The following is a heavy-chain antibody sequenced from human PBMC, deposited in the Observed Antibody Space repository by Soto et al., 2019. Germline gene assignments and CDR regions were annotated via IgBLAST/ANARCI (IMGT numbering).Heavy chain of an antibody. CDR3: VKDRYCSSTSCPRRDYYYYYGMDV. D-gene: IGHD2-2*01. Sequence: GGSLRLSCSASGFTFSSYAMHWVRQAPGKGLEYVSAISSNGGSTYYADSVKGRFTISRDNSKNTLYLQMSSLRAEDTAVYYCVKDRYCSSTSCPRRDYYYYYGMDVWGQGTTVTVSS. CDR2: ISSNGGST. J-gene: IGHJ6*02. V-gene: IGHV3-64D*08. CDR1: GFTFSSYA.